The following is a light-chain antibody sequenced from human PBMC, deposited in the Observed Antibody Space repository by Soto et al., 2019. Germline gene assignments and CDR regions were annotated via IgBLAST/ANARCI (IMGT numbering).Light chain of an antibody. J-gene: IGLJ3*02. CDR1: SSNIGNNF. V-gene: IGLV1-51*02. CDR2: ENN. CDR3: GTWDSSLTAWV. Sequence: QSVLTQPPSVSAAPGQTVTISCAGSSSNIGNNFVSWYQQLPGTAPKLLIYENNKRPSGIPDRFSGSKSGTSASLGITGLQTGDEAVYYCGTWDSSLTAWVFGGGTKVTVL.